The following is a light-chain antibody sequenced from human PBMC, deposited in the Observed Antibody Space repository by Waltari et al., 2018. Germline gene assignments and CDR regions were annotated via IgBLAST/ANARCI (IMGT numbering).Light chain of an antibody. CDR3: QSYDSSLSLSGSWV. CDR1: SSNIGAGYA. V-gene: IGLV1-40*01. CDR2: GNN. J-gene: IGLJ3*02. Sequence: QSVLTQPPSVSGAPGQRVTISCTGSSSNIGAGYAVHWYQQLPGAAPKLLIYGNNNRPSGVPDRFSGSKSGTSASLAITGLQAEDEADYYCQSYDSSLSLSGSWVFGGGTKVTVL.